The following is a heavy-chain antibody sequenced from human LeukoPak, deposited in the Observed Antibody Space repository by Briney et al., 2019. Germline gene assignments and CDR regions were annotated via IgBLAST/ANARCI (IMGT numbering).Heavy chain of an antibody. CDR1: GGSFSGYY. V-gene: IGHV4-34*01. J-gene: IGHJ5*02. CDR2: INHSGST. Sequence: SETLSLTCAVYGGSFSGYYWSWIRQPPGKGLEWIGEINHSGSTNYNPSLKSRVTISVDTSKNQFSLKLSSVTAADTAVYYCARACRPQLVRFRPGEYNWFDPWGQGTLVTVSS. CDR3: ARACRPQLVRFRPGEYNWFDP. D-gene: IGHD6-13*01.